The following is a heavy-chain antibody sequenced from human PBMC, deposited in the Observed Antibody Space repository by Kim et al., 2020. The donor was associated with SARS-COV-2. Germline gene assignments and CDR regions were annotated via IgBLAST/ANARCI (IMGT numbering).Heavy chain of an antibody. D-gene: IGHD3-10*01. Sequence: SETLSLTCTVSGGSISSGGYYWSWIRQHPGKGLEWIGYIYYSGSTYYNPSLKSRVTISVDTSKNQFSLKLSSVTAADTAVYYCARERKEGSGSYGWFDPWGQGTLVTVSS. CDR2: IYYSGST. CDR3: ARERKEGSGSYGWFDP. V-gene: IGHV4-31*03. J-gene: IGHJ5*02. CDR1: GGSISSGGYY.